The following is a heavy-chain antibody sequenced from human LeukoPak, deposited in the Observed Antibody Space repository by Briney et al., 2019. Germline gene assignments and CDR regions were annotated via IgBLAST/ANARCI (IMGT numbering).Heavy chain of an antibody. CDR2: IWYDGSNK. J-gene: IGHJ4*02. Sequence: GGSLRLSCAASGFTFSSHGIHWVRQAPGKGLEWVAIIWYDGSNKYYADSVKGRFSISRDNSKNTLYLQMNSLRAEDTAVYYCVKGFKYSSSLFDYWGQGTLVTVSS. V-gene: IGHV3-33*06. D-gene: IGHD6-13*01. CDR3: VKGFKYSSSLFDY. CDR1: GFTFSSHG.